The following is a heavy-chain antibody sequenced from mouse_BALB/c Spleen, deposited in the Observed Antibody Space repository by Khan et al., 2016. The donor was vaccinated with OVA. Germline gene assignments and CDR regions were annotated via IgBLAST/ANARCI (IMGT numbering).Heavy chain of an antibody. CDR1: GYSFTTFY. J-gene: IGHJ3*01. V-gene: IGHV1S135*01. Sequence: VQLQQSGPELMQPGTSVKISCKASGYSFTTFYMHWVKQSHGKSLEWVGYIDPSNGGTNYNQKFKGKATLTVYKSSRTAYMHLNSTTSEDSAVYSCTTLVITSWFAYWGQGTLVTVSA. CDR2: IDPSNGGT. CDR3: TTLVITSWFAY.